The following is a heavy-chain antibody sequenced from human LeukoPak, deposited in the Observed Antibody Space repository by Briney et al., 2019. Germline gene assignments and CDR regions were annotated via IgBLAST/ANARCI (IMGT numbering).Heavy chain of an antibody. CDR2: ISGSGGST. V-gene: IGHV3-23*01. CDR1: GFTFSSYA. Sequence: PGGSLRLSCAASGFTFSSYAMSWVRQAPGKGLEWVSAISGSGGSTYYADSVKGRFTISRDNSKNTLYLQMNSLRAEDTAVYYCAKESHRFLEASNYFDYWGQGTLVTVSS. CDR3: AKESHRFLEASNYFDY. D-gene: IGHD3-3*01. J-gene: IGHJ4*02.